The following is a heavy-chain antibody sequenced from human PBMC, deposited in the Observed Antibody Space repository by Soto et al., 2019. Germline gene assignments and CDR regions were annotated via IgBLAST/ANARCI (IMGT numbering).Heavy chain of an antibody. D-gene: IGHD2-15*01. J-gene: IGHJ5*02. Sequence: ASVKVSCKASGYSFPNYAVEWVRQAPGQRPEWMGCINAGNGDTEYSPRFQGLVTITRDTSASTAYMELSSLRSEDTAVYYCARALGYCSGGSCYGFSFWFDPWGQGTLVTVSS. CDR1: GYSFPNYA. CDR3: ARALGYCSGGSCYGFSFWFDP. CDR2: INAGNGDT. V-gene: IGHV1-3*01.